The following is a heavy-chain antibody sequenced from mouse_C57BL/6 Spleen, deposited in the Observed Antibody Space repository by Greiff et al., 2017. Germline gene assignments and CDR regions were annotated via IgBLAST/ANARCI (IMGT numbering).Heavy chain of an antibody. D-gene: IGHD1-1*01. CDR3: ARSGSSSWFAY. J-gene: IGHJ3*01. CDR2: IYPRSGTT. CDR1: GYTFTSYG. Sequence: VKLMESGAALVRPGASVKLSCKASGYTFTSYGISWVKQRTGQGLEWIGEIYPRSGTTYYNEKLKGKATLTADKSSSSAYMGIRSLPSEDSAVYFCARSGSSSWFAYWGQGTLVTVSA. V-gene: IGHV1-81*01.